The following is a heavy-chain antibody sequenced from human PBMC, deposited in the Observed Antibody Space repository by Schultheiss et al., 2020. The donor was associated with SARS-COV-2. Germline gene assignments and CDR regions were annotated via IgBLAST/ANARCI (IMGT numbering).Heavy chain of an antibody. CDR1: GFTFSSYA. V-gene: IGHV3-30*04. J-gene: IGHJ6*02. D-gene: IGHD3-3*01. CDR2: ISYDGSNK. Sequence: GGSLRLSCAASGFTFSSYAMHWVRQAPGKGLEWVAVISYDGSNKYYADSVKGRFTISRDNSKNTLYLQMNSLRAEDTALYYCAKGWRGYDFWSGYSYRDYYYGMDVWGQGTTVTVSS. CDR3: AKGWRGYDFWSGYSYRDYYYGMDV.